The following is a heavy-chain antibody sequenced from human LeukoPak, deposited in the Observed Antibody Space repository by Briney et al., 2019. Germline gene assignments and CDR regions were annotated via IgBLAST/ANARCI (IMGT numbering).Heavy chain of an antibody. Sequence: GGSLRLSCAASGFTFSSYGMSWVRQAPGKGLEWVSAISGSGGSTYYADSVKGRFTISRDNSKNTLYLQMNSLRAEDTAVYYCPKRNIVVVPAAMGYWGQGTLVTVSS. CDR3: PKRNIVVVPAAMGY. J-gene: IGHJ4*02. CDR1: GFTFSSYG. V-gene: IGHV3-23*01. D-gene: IGHD2-2*01. CDR2: ISGSGGST.